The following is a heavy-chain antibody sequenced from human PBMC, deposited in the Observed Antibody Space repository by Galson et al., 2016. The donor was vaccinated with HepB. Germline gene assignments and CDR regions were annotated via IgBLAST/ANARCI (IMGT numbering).Heavy chain of an antibody. D-gene: IGHD6-6*01. CDR3: ARGHSSSSHASDI. J-gene: IGHJ3*02. V-gene: IGHV1-69*02. Sequence: SVKVSCKASGGTFSSDTISWVRQAPGQGLEWMGRIIPILDIASYAQKLQGRLTITADTSTSTAYMELSRLRSEDTAMYYCARGHSSSSHASDIWGQGTMVTVSS. CDR2: IIPILDIA. CDR1: GGTFSSDT.